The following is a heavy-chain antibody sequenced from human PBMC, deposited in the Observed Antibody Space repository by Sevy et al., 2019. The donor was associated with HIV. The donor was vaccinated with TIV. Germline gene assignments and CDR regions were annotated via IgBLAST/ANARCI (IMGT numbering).Heavy chain of an antibody. CDR1: GFTFSGYA. Sequence: GGSLRLSCAASGFTFSGYAMHWVRRAPGKGLEWVGLRSYDGNTKYYADSVKGRFTISRDNSKNTLYLQMDSLRAEDAAVYYCAREGRYYDYVWGGQGALVTVSS. CDR3: AREGRYYDYVW. V-gene: IGHV3-30*04. D-gene: IGHD3-16*01. CDR2: RSYDGNTK. J-gene: IGHJ4*01.